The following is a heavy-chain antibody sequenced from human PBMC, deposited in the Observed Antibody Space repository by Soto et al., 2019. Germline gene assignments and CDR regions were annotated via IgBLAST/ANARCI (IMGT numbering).Heavy chain of an antibody. Sequence: EVQLLESGGGLVQPGRSLRLSCAASGFTFSNYAMSWVRQAPGQGLDWVSAISGSGGTTYYADSVKGRFTISRDNSKNTLFLQINSLRAEDAAVYYCAKFFVETGSNSGWPWSFHCWGQGTLVTVSS. CDR1: GFTFSNYA. V-gene: IGHV3-23*01. CDR3: AKFFVETGSNSGWPWSFHC. CDR2: ISGSGGTT. D-gene: IGHD6-25*01. J-gene: IGHJ4*02.